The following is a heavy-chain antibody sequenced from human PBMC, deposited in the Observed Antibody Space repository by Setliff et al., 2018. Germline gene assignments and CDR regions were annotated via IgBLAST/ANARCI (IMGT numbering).Heavy chain of an antibody. CDR2: FIPSFGTA. D-gene: IGHD4-17*01. J-gene: IGHJ5*02. CDR1: GGTFSSKA. CDR3: ARDSYGDNLPYNWFDP. Sequence: ASVKVSCKASGGTFSSKAISWVRQAPGQGLEWMGGFIPSFGTANYAQKFQGRLTITADESTSTAYMELNSLRSEDTAIYYCARDSYGDNLPYNWFDPWGQGTLVTVSS. V-gene: IGHV1-69*13.